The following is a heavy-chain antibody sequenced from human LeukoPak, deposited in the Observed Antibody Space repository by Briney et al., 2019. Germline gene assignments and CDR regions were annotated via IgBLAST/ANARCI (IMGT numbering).Heavy chain of an antibody. CDR1: GFTFSSYA. CDR3: ARGTDLGELSGLDFDY. V-gene: IGHV3-30-3*01. Sequence: PGGSLRLSCAASGFTFSSYAMHWVRRAPGKGLEWVAVISYDGSNKYYADSVKGRFTISRDNSKNTLYLQMNSLRAEDTAVYYCARGTDLGELSGLDFDYWGQGTLVTVSS. D-gene: IGHD3-16*02. CDR2: ISYDGSNK. J-gene: IGHJ4*02.